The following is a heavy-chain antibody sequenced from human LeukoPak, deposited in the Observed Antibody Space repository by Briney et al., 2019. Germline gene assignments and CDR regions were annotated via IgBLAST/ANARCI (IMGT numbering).Heavy chain of an antibody. J-gene: IGHJ4*02. D-gene: IGHD2-8*01. V-gene: IGHV1-69*01. CDR1: GGTFSSYA. CDR3: ASGPSGYCTNGVCYYFDY. CDR2: IIPIFGTA. Sequence: ASVKVSRKASGGTFSSYAISWVPQAPGQGLEWMGGIIPIFGTANYAQKFQGRVTITADESTSTAYMELSSLRSEDTAVYYCASGPSGYCTNGVCYYFDYWGQGTLVTVSS.